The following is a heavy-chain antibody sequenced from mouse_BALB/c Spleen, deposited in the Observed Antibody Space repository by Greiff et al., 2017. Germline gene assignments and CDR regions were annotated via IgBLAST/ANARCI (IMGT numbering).Heavy chain of an antibody. J-gene: IGHJ4*01. Sequence: VQLQQSGAELVRPGASVKLSCKASGYTFTSYWINWVKQRPGQGLEWIGNIYPSDSYTNYNQKFKDKATLTVDKSSSTPYMQLSSPTSEDSAVYYCTRSYGNYGYYAMDYWGQGTSVTVSS. CDR1: GYTFTSYW. V-gene: IGHV1-69*02. CDR3: TRSYGNYGYYAMDY. D-gene: IGHD2-1*01. CDR2: IYPSDSYT.